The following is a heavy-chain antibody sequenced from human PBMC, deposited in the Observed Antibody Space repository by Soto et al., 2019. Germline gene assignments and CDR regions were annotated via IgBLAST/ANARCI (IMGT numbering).Heavy chain of an antibody. CDR3: AKDRVGGGDYRSMVDY. CDR1: GYTFTSYY. V-gene: IGHV1-46*03. J-gene: IGHJ4*02. Sequence: ASVKVSCKASGYTFTSYYVHWVRQAPGQGLEWMGIINPSGGSTIYAQKFQGRVTMTRDTSTSTVYMELSSLRSEDTAVYYCAKDRVGGGDYRSMVDYWGQGTLVTVSS. CDR2: INPSGGST. D-gene: IGHD2-21*02.